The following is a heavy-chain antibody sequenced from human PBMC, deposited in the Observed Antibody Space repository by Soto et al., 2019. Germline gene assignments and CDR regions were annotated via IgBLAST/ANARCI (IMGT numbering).Heavy chain of an antibody. J-gene: IGHJ4*02. Sequence: SETLSLTCAVSSFAISSGYYWGWFLQPPGKGQERSVRISHSGTTNYSPSLKSRVTISIDTSKNQFSLTLRSVTAADAAVCYCASCGSTACYPPWGLQFFGLWGQGCLVTVAS. CDR1: SFAISSGYY. CDR2: ISHSGTT. V-gene: IGHV4-38-2*01. CDR3: ASCGSTACYPPWGLQFFGL. D-gene: IGHD2-2*01.